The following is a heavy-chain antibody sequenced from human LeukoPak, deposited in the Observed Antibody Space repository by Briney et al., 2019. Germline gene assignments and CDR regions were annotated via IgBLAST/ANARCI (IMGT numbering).Heavy chain of an antibody. J-gene: IGHJ6*03. CDR2: IYYSGST. Sequence: SQTLSLTCTVSGGSISSGGYYWSWIRQHPGKGLEWIGYIYYSGSTYYNPSLKSRVTISVDTSKNQFSLRLSSVTAADTAVYYCARVDQQLANDLRYYYYYMDVWGKGTTVTVSS. CDR1: GGSISSGGYY. D-gene: IGHD6-6*01. CDR3: ARVDQQLANDLRYYYYYMDV. V-gene: IGHV4-31*03.